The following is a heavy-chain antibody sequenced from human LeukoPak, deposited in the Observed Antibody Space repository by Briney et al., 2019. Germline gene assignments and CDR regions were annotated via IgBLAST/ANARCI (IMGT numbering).Heavy chain of an antibody. J-gene: IGHJ4*02. V-gene: IGHV4-59*01. CDR3: ARWTWGNFDY. CDR1: GGSICSYY. D-gene: IGHD3-16*01. CDR2: IYYSGST. Sequence: SETLSLTCTVSGGSICSYYWSWIRQPPGKGMEWIGYIYYSGSTNYSPSLKSRVTISVDTSKNQFSLKLSSVTAADTAVYYCARWTWGNFDYWGQGTLVTVSP.